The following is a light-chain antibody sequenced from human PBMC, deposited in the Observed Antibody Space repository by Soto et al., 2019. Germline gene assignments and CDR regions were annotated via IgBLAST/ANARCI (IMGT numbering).Light chain of an antibody. CDR1: SSDVGGYNY. CDR2: EVS. J-gene: IGLJ1*01. V-gene: IGLV2-14*01. CDR3: SSYTSSSTYV. Sequence: QSALTQPASVSGSPGQSITIYCTGNSSDVGGYNYVSWYQQHPGKAPKLMIYEVSNRPSGVSNRFSGSKSDNTASLTISGLQAEDEADYYCSSYTSSSTYVFGTGTKVTVL.